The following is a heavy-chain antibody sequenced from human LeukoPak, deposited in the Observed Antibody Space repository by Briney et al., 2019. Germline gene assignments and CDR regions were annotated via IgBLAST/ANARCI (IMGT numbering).Heavy chain of an antibody. CDR3: AREHKSYGDYPYYFDS. J-gene: IGHJ4*02. V-gene: IGHV4-30-4*01. CDR1: SDSISSGDYY. Sequence: PSQTLCLTCTVSSDSISSGDYYWSWIRQPAGKGLEFIGYINKKGGTFYNPPLKSRVSISIDTSKNQFSLKLTSVTAADTAVYFCAREHKSYGDYPYYFDSWGQGTLVTVSS. CDR2: INKKGGT. D-gene: IGHD4-17*01.